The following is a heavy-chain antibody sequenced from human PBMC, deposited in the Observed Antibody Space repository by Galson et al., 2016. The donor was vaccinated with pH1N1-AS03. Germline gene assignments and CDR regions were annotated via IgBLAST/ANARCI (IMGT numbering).Heavy chain of an antibody. V-gene: IGHV1-3*01. D-gene: IGHD3-22*01. CDR2: INADNGNT. J-gene: IGHJ4*02. CDR1: GYTFTTYA. CDR3: ARDYYDSSGYYVYFDY. Sequence: SVKVSCKASGYTFTTYATHWVRQAPGQRLEWMGWINADNGNTKYSQKFQGRVTITRDTSASTAYMELSRLRSEDTAVYYCARDYYDSSGYYVYFDYWGQGTLVTVSS.